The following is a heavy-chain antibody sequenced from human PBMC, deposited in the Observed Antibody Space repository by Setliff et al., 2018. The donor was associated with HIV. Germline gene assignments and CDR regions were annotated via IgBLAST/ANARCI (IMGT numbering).Heavy chain of an antibody. CDR1: GFTFSSYG. V-gene: IGHV3-30*02. CDR3: ARGEPSILIEPAAFFDY. CDR2: IRNDGSDK. D-gene: IGHD2-2*01. Sequence: PGESLKISCAASGFTFSSYGLHWVRQAPGKGLEWVAFIRNDGSDKHYADSVKGRFTISRDNAKNSLYLQMNSLRAEDTAVYYCARGEPSILIEPAAFFDYWGQGTLVTVSS. J-gene: IGHJ4*02.